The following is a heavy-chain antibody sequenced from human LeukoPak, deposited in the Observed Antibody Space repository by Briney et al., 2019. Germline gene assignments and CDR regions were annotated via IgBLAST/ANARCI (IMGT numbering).Heavy chain of an antibody. CDR3: AKDSYGPDN. Sequence: PGGSLRLSCAASGFTFRDFGMEWVRQAPGKGLEWVAFIRHAGSDKYYADSARGRFTISRDNSKNTVDLQMNSLRAEDSAVYYCAKDSYGPDNWGQGTLVTVSS. CDR2: IRHAGSDK. CDR1: GFTFRDFG. J-gene: IGHJ4*02. D-gene: IGHD4-17*01. V-gene: IGHV3-30*02.